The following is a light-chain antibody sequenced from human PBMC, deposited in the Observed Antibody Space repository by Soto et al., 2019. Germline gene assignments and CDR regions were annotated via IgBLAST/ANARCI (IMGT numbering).Light chain of an antibody. J-gene: IGLJ2*01. Sequence: QSVLTQPPSLSGAPGQRVTISCTGSSSNIGAGYDVHWYQQLPGTAPKLLIYGNSNRPSGVPDRFAGSKSGTSASLAITGLQAEDEADYYCQSYDSSLSGVVFGGGTQQTVL. CDR1: SSNIGAGYD. CDR3: QSYDSSLSGVV. CDR2: GNS. V-gene: IGLV1-40*01.